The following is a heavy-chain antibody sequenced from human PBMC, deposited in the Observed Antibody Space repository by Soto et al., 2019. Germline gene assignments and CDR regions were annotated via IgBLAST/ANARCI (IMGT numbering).Heavy chain of an antibody. CDR3: ARPVVVAATLSVYCYGKDV. Sequence: GASVKVSCKASGYTFTSYGISWVRQAPGQGLEWMGWISAYNGNTNYAQKLQGRVTMTTDTSTSTAYMELRSLRSDDTAVYYCARPVVVAATLSVYCYGKDVWGQGTTVTVSS. D-gene: IGHD2-15*01. J-gene: IGHJ6*02. CDR1: GYTFTSYG. V-gene: IGHV1-18*01. CDR2: ISAYNGNT.